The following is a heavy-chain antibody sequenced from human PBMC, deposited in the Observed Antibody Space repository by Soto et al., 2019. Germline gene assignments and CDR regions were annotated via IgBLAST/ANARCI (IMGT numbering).Heavy chain of an antibody. V-gene: IGHV3-15*01. CDR1: GYAFEVAW. CDR2: IKSKPDGGTT. Sequence: EMQLGESGGGLVKPGGSLRLSCAVSGYAFEVAWMNWVRQAPGKGLEWVGRIKSKPDGGTTEYAAPVEGRFTISRDDSTSTLYLQMNSLRTEDTAVYYCTTGRRDYYCNSYMDLWGKGTTVTVSS. CDR3: TTGRRDYYCNSYMDL. J-gene: IGHJ6*03.